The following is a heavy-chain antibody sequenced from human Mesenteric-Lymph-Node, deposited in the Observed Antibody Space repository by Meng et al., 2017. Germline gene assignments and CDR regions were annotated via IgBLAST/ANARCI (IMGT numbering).Heavy chain of an antibody. J-gene: IGHJ4*02. Sequence: ASLKVSCKASAYTFTDYYIHWVRQAPGQGLEWLGWINPNSGGTNYAQNFQGRVTLTRDKSVSTAYMDLSRLRSDDTAVYYCARVSVAAVGSSYFDYWGQGTLVTVSS. D-gene: IGHD6-13*01. CDR2: INPNSGGT. V-gene: IGHV1-2*02. CDR1: AYTFTDYY. CDR3: ARVSVAAVGSSYFDY.